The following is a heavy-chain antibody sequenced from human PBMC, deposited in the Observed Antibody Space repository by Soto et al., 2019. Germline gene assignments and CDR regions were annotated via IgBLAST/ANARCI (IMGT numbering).Heavy chain of an antibody. D-gene: IGHD4-17*01. CDR1: GGYYRSYT. V-gene: IGHV1-69*02. J-gene: IGHJ4*01. Sequence: QVQVVQSGAEVKKPGSSVKVYCKASGGYYRSYTITWVRQAPGQVLEWMGRVIPFLAVVNYAQKFQGKVTFTANKSTCTACMRLSSLRYYDTAAYYSARVSVGDDPLLDYLGQGTLVTVSS. CDR3: ARVSVGDDPLLDY. CDR2: VIPFLAVV.